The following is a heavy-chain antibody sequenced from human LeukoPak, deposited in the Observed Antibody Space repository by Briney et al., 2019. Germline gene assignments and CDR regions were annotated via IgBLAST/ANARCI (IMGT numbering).Heavy chain of an antibody. J-gene: IGHJ4*02. Sequence: SETLSLTCTVSGGSITGYYWSWIRQPPGKGLEWIGHIYYSGSTNYNPSLKSRVTISVDTSKNQFSLRLSSVTAADTAVYYCAREQLWFGEYMVLDYWGQGTLVTVSS. CDR1: GGSITGYY. CDR2: IYYSGST. D-gene: IGHD3-10*01. CDR3: AREQLWFGEYMVLDY. V-gene: IGHV4-59*12.